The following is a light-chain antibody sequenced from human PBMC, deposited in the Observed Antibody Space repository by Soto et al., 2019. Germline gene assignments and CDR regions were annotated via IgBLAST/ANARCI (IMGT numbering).Light chain of an antibody. CDR2: GAS. Sequence: EIVLTQSPGTLSMSPGERATLSCRASQSISSNYLAWYQQKPGQAPRLLIYGASSRATGIPDRFSGSGSGTDFTLTISRLEAEDFAVYSCQQYGSSPRTFGQGTKVEFK. CDR3: QQYGSSPRT. V-gene: IGKV3-20*01. J-gene: IGKJ1*01. CDR1: QSISSNY.